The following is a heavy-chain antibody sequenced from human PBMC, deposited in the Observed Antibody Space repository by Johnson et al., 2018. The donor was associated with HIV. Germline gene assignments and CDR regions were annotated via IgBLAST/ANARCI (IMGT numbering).Heavy chain of an antibody. CDR3: AKEGSGYFHAFDI. CDR1: GFTFSQSW. Sequence: VQLVESGGGLVQPGGSLRLSCAASGFTFSQSWMSWVRQAPGKGLEWVSAISGSGGSTYYADSVKGRFTISRDNAKNSLYLQMNSLRAEDTAVYYCAKEGSGYFHAFDIWGQGTMVTVSS. D-gene: IGHD3-22*01. J-gene: IGHJ3*02. V-gene: IGHV3-23*04. CDR2: ISGSGGST.